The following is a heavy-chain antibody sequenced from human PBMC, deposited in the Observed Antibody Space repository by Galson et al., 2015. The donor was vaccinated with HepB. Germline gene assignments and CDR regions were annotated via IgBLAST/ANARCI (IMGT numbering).Heavy chain of an antibody. CDR2: ISYDGSNK. D-gene: IGHD5-24*01. CDR1: GFTFSSYG. Sequence: SLRLSCAASGFTFSSYGMHWVRQAPGKGLEWEAVISYDGSNKYYADSVKGRFTISRDNSKNTLSLQMNSLRAEDTAVYYCAKAWLQFSLPTMYFDYWGQGTLVTVSS. CDR3: AKAWLQFSLPTMYFDY. J-gene: IGHJ4*02. V-gene: IGHV3-30*18.